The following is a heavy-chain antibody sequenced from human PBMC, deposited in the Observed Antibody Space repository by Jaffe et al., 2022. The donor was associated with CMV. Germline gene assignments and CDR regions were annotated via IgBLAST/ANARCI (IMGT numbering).Heavy chain of an antibody. V-gene: IGHV3-23*01. D-gene: IGHD2-2*01. Sequence: EEQLLESGGGLVQPGGSLRLSCAASGFTFSTYAMVWVRQAPGKGLEWVSSISGSGGNTYYADSVKGRFTISRDNSKNTLHLQMNSLRAEDTAIYYCAKDLGGYCSSTSCSQTYWGQGTLVTVSS. CDR1: GFTFSTYA. J-gene: IGHJ4*02. CDR2: ISGSGGNT. CDR3: AKDLGGYCSSTSCSQTY.